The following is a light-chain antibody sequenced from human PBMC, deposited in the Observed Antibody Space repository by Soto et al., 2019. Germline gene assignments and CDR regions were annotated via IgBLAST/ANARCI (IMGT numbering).Light chain of an antibody. CDR3: QQYGSSGYT. CDR1: QSVSSSY. V-gene: IGKV3-20*01. J-gene: IGKJ2*01. CDR2: GAS. Sequence: EIVLTQSPGTLSLSPGERATLSCRARQSVSSSYLAWYQQNPGQAPRLLIYGASSRATGIPDRFSGSGSGTEFTLTISSLEPDDFAVYYCQQYGSSGYTFGQGTKLEI.